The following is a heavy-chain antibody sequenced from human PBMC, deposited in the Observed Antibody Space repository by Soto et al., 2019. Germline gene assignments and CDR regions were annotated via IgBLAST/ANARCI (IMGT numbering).Heavy chain of an antibody. Sequence: QMQLVQSGPEVKKPGTSVKVSCKASGFTYTSSAVQWVRQARGQRLEWIGWIVVGSGNTNYAQKFQERVTITRDMSTITAYRELSSLRSEDTAVYYCAADGPIAVAGIGLDYWGQGTLVTVSS. CDR1: GFTYTSSA. CDR3: AADGPIAVAGIGLDY. D-gene: IGHD6-19*01. J-gene: IGHJ4*02. V-gene: IGHV1-58*01. CDR2: IVVGSGNT.